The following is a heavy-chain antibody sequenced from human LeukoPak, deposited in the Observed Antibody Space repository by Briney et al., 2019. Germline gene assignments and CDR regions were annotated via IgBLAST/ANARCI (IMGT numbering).Heavy chain of an antibody. V-gene: IGHV4-59*11. CDR1: GGSISSHY. D-gene: IGHD3-9*01. J-gene: IGHJ4*02. CDR3: ARRKAYYDILTGYYRTPFDY. CDR2: MHYSGSA. Sequence: PSETLSLTCSVSGGSISSHYWSWIRQPPGKGLEWIGYMHYSGSANYNPSLKSRVTMSVDTSKNQFSLKLSSVTAADTAVYYCARRKAYYDILTGYYRTPFDYWGQGTLVTVSS.